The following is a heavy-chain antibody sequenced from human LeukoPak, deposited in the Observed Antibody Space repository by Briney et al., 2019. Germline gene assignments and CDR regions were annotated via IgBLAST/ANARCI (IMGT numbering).Heavy chain of an antibody. D-gene: IGHD3-22*01. CDR1: GFTFNTYN. CDR3: ARGSTYYDSSGQVPFDY. J-gene: IGHJ4*02. Sequence: GGSLRLSCAASGFTFNTYNVNWVRQAPGKGLEWVSYISSTNYIYYADSVKGRFTISRDNAKNSLYLQMNSLRAEDTAVYYCARGSTYYDSSGQVPFDYWGQGTLVTVSS. V-gene: IGHV3-21*01. CDR2: ISSTNYI.